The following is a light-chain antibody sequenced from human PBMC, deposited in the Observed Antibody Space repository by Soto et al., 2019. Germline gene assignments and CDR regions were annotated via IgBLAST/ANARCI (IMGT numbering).Light chain of an antibody. V-gene: IGKV1D-16*01. Sequence: DIQMTQAPSALAASLGDTVTITCRASQGISTLLAWYQQKPGKAPKSLIYFASSLQSGVPSRFTGSGSGIDFTLTISSLQPEDSATYYCQQFHSYPITLGQGTRLEIK. CDR2: FAS. CDR1: QGISTL. CDR3: QQFHSYPIT. J-gene: IGKJ5*01.